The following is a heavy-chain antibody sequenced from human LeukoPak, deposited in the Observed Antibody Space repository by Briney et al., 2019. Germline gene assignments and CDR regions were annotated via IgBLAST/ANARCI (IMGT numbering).Heavy chain of an antibody. CDR1: GFTFDDYA. V-gene: IGHV3-9*01. D-gene: IGHD3-10*01. Sequence: GGSLRLSCAASGFTFDDYAMHWVRQAPGKGLEWVSGISWNSGSIDYADSVKGRFTISRDNAKNSLYLQMNSLRAEDTALYYCAKDIGYGSGSYERYFDYWGQGTLVTVSS. CDR3: AKDIGYGSGSYERYFDY. J-gene: IGHJ4*02. CDR2: ISWNSGSI.